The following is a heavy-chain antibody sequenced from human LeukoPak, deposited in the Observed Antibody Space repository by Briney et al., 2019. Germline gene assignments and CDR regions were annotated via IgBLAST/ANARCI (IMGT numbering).Heavy chain of an antibody. D-gene: IGHD6-13*01. CDR2: IYYSGST. CDR1: GGSISSGGYY. J-gene: IGHJ6*02. V-gene: IGHV4-31*03. Sequence: PSETLSLTCTVSGGSISSGGYYWSWIRQHPGKGLEWIGYIYYSGSTYYNPSLKSRVTISVDTSKNQFSLKLSSVTAADTAVYYCARDPLRSSWSTYNNAMDVWGQGTSVTVS. CDR3: ARDPLRSSWSTYNNAMDV.